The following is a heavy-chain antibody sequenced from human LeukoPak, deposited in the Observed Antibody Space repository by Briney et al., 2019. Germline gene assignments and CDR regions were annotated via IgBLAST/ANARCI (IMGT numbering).Heavy chain of an antibody. D-gene: IGHD3-10*01. Sequence: ASVKVSCKASGYTFTGYYMHWVRQAPGQGLEWMGWINPNSGGTNYAQKFQGWVTMTRDTSISTVYMELSRLRSDDTAVYYCARDFGVYGSGSYYTAYFDYWGQGTLVTVSS. CDR1: GYTFTGYY. V-gene: IGHV1-2*04. CDR2: INPNSGGT. J-gene: IGHJ4*02. CDR3: ARDFGVYGSGSYYTAYFDY.